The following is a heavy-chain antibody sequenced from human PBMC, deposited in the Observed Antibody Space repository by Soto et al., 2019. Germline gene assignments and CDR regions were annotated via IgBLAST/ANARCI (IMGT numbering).Heavy chain of an antibody. J-gene: IGHJ4*02. V-gene: IGHV3-30*18. CDR1: GFTFSAYG. CDR3: AKAGTVRQQL. Sequence: GGSLRLSCAASGFTFSAYGMHWVRQAPGKGLEWVAIISYDGTNKYYADSVKGRFTISRDNSKNTLYLQMNSLRAEDTAVYYCAKAGTVRQQLWGQGTLVTVSS. D-gene: IGHD6-13*01. CDR2: ISYDGTNK.